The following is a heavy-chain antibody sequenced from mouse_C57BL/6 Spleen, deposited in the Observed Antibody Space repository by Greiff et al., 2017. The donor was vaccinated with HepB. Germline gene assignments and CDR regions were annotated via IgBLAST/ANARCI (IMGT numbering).Heavy chain of an antibody. Sequence: EVMLVESGGGLVKPGGSLKLSCAASGFTFSDYGMHWVRQAPEKGLEWVAYISSGSSTIYYADTVKGRFTISRDNAKNTLFLQMTSLRSEDTAMYYCARRYDWYFDVWGTGTTVTVSS. V-gene: IGHV5-17*01. CDR1: GFTFSDYG. CDR2: ISSGSSTI. J-gene: IGHJ1*03. CDR3: ARRYDWYFDV.